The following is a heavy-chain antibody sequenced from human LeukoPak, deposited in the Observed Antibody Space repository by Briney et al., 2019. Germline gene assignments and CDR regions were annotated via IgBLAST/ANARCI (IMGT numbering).Heavy chain of an antibody. V-gene: IGHV1-18*01. CDR1: GYTFTSYG. D-gene: IGHD2-15*01. J-gene: IGHJ6*02. CDR3: ARDPKLGYCSGGSCYGYYYYGMDV. Sequence: ASVKVSCKASGYTFTSYGISWVRQAPGQGLEWMGWISAYNGNTNYAQKLQGRVTMTTDTSTSTAYMELRSLRSDDTAVYYCARDPKLGYCSGGSCYGYYYYGMDVWGQGTTVTVSS. CDR2: ISAYNGNT.